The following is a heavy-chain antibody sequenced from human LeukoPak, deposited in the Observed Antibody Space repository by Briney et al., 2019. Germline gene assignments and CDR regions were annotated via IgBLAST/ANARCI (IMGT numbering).Heavy chain of an antibody. D-gene: IGHD2-21*02. V-gene: IGHV3-23*01. CDR1: GFTFSTYG. CDR2: ITGSGGST. J-gene: IGHJ4*02. Sequence: GGSLRLSCAASGFTFSTYGMNWVRQARGGGLGWVSAITGSGGSTYYADSVRGRFTISRDNTNNTLYLQMNSLRVDDTAIYFCAKGEKVTANIYYLVHWGQGNLVTVSS. CDR3: AKGEKVTANIYYLVH.